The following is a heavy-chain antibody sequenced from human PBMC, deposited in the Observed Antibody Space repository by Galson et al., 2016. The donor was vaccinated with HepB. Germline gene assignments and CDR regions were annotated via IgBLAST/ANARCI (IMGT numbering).Heavy chain of an antibody. D-gene: IGHD3-10*01. CDR2: ISWNSGSI. V-gene: IGHV3-9*01. CDR1: GFSFDDYT. CDR3: AKDKKRISSRGWRSNSGMDV. J-gene: IGHJ6*02. Sequence: SLRLSCAGSGFSFDDYTMHWVRQAPGKGLEWVSGISWNSGSIGYADSVKGRFTISRDNAKNSLYLQMNSLGGEDTGLYYCAKDKKRISSRGWRSNSGMDVWGQGTTVTVSS.